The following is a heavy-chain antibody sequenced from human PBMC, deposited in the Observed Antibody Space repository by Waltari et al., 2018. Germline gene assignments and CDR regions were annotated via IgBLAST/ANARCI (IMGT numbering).Heavy chain of an antibody. Sequence: EVQLVESGGGFVQPGGSLRLSCAASGFTFSSYWMSWVRQAPGKGLEWVANIKQDGSEKNYVYPVKGRFTISRDNAKNSLYLQMNSLRAEDTAVYYCARDRVTVTTDWGQGTLVTVSS. J-gene: IGHJ4*02. CDR2: IKQDGSEK. CDR1: GFTFSSYW. D-gene: IGHD4-17*01. V-gene: IGHV3-7*01. CDR3: ARDRVTVTTD.